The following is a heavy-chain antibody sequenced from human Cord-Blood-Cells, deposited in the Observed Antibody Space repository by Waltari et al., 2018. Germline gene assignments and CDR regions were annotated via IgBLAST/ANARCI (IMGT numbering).Heavy chain of an antibody. CDR2: IIPIFGTA. D-gene: IGHD5-12*01. V-gene: IGHV1-69*01. CDR1: GGPFSRYA. Sequence: QVQLVQSGAEVKKPGPSGKVSCTASGGPFSRYAISWVRPAPGQGLEWMGGIIPIFGTANYAQKFQGRVTITADESTSTAYMELSSLRSEDTAVYYCARGGDIVATIPYYYYMDVWGKGTTVTVSS. J-gene: IGHJ6*03. CDR3: ARGGDIVATIPYYYYMDV.